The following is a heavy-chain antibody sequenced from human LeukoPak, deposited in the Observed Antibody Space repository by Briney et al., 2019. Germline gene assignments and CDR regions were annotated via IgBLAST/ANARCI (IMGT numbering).Heavy chain of an antibody. V-gene: IGHV3-21*01. CDR2: ITSSSSYT. D-gene: IGHD2/OR15-2a*01. CDR3: ARGEFGDYYYFYMDV. J-gene: IGHJ6*03. CDR1: GFTFSTYN. Sequence: GGSLRLSCAASGFTFSTYNMNWVRQAPGKGLEWVSSITSSSSYTFYADSVKGRFTISRDDAKNSLFLQMNSLRAEGTATYYCARGEFGDYYYFYMDVWGKGTTVTVSS.